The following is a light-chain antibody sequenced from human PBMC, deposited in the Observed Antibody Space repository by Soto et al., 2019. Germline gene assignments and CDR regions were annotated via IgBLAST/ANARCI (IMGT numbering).Light chain of an antibody. J-gene: IGKJ2*01. CDR1: QRITRY. CDR3: QQRSDWQYT. CDR2: EAT. V-gene: IGKV3-11*01. Sequence: EVVLTQSPATLSLSPGERATLSWSAIQRITRYLAWYQQRPGQAPRLLMDEATNRASGVPARLSGNKSGTECNLTISRLQPEDFAVYFCQQRSDWQYTFCQGTK.